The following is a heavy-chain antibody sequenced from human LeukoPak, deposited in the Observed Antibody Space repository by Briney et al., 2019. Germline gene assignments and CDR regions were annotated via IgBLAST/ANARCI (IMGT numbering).Heavy chain of an antibody. CDR3: ARDAGYGDYVLPDY. CDR2: INPNSGGT. J-gene: IGHJ4*02. V-gene: IGHV1-2*02. CDR1: GYTFTGYY. D-gene: IGHD4-17*01. Sequence: ASVKVSCKASGYTFTGYYMHWVRQAPGQGLEWMGWINPNSGGTNYAQKFQGRVTMTRDTSISTAYMELSRLRSDDTAVYYCARDAGYGDYVLPDYWGQGTLVTVSS.